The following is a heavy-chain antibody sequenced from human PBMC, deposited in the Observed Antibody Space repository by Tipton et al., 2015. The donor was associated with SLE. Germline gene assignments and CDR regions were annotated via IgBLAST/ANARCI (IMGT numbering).Heavy chain of an antibody. CDR3: ASTSIVGARVDY. V-gene: IGHV3-7*01. CDR1: GISISGYW. J-gene: IGHJ4*02. Sequence: SLRLSCAASGISISGYWMNWVRQAPGKGLEWAATIKQDGSEKYYVDSVTGRFTISRDNAKNSLYLQMNSLRAEDTAVYYCASTSIVGARVDYWGQGTLVAVSS. D-gene: IGHD1-26*01. CDR2: IKQDGSEK.